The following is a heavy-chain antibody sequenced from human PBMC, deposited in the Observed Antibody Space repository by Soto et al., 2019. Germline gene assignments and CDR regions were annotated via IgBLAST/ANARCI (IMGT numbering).Heavy chain of an antibody. CDR1: GGSISSRTSY. Sequence: QVQLQESGPGLVKPSQTLSLTCTVSGGSISSRTSYCSWIRQHPGKVLEWIGYIYYGGDAFYNPSQKCRVTIKNATPKSHSSEKLSFVTAGDPNVYLSARGGGGGVNCWGQGTLVTVAS. CDR3: ARGGGGGVNC. CDR2: IYYGGDA. J-gene: IGHJ4*02. V-gene: IGHV4-31*03. D-gene: IGHD1-26*01.